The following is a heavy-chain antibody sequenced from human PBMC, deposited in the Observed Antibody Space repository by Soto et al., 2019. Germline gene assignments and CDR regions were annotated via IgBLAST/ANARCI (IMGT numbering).Heavy chain of an antibody. CDR3: ARQICYDGSGSYYYYYGMDV. Sequence: QVQLVQSGAEVQKPGSSVKVSCKASGGTFSSYAISWVRQAPGQGLEWMGGIIPIFGTANYAQKFQGRVTISAEESTSTAYRELSSLRSEDTAVYYCARQICYDGSGSYYYYYGMDVWGQGTTVTVSS. J-gene: IGHJ6*02. D-gene: IGHD3-10*01. V-gene: IGHV1-69*01. CDR2: IIPIFGTA. CDR1: GGTFSSYA.